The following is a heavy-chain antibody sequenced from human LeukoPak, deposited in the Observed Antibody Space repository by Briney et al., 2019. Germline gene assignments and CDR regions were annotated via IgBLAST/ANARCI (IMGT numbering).Heavy chain of an antibody. Sequence: SQTLSLTCTVSGGSISSGDYYWSWIRQPPGKGLEWIGYIYYSGSTNYNPSLKSRVTISVDTSKNQFSLKLSSVTAADTAVYYCARALYDFWSGGWFDPWGQGTLVTVSS. J-gene: IGHJ5*02. CDR3: ARALYDFWSGGWFDP. CDR1: GGSISSGDYY. V-gene: IGHV4-61*08. CDR2: IYYSGST. D-gene: IGHD3-3*01.